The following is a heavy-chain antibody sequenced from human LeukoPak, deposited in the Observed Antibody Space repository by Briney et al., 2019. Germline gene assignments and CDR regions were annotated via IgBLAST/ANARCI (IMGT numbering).Heavy chain of an antibody. CDR3: AKVEVYCSGGSCYKPFDY. CDR2: MSGNGGST. V-gene: IGHV3-23*01. CDR1: GLTFSSYA. Sequence: GGSLRLSCAASGLTFSSYAMSWVRQAPGKGLEWVSTMSGNGGSTYYADSVKGRFTISRDNSENTLYLHMNSLKAEDTAVYYCAKVEVYCSGGSCYKPFDYWGQGTLVTVSS. D-gene: IGHD2-15*01. J-gene: IGHJ4*02.